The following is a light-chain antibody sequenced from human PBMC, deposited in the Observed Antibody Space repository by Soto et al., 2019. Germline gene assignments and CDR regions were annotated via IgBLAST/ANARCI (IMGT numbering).Light chain of an antibody. V-gene: IGLV3-21*01. Sequence: SYELTQPPSVSVAPGKTATIPCGGDNIGRKSVHWYQERPGQAPMVIIYHNNDRPSGIPERFSGSNSGSTATLTISRVEAGDEADYHCQVCESSSESVIFGGGTKVTVL. CDR3: QVCESSSESVI. J-gene: IGLJ2*01. CDR2: HNN. CDR1: NIGRKS.